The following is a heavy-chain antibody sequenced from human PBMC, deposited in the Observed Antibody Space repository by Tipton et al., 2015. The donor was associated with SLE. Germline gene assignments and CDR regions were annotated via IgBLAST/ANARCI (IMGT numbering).Heavy chain of an antibody. Sequence: TLSLTCAVYVGSFSGYYWSWIRQPPGRGLEWIGEINHSGGTNYNPSLKSRVTISVDTSKNQFSLKLSSVTAADTAMYYCARVPGLERSYYYYYYMDVWGKGTTVTVSS. CDR2: INHSGGT. CDR3: ARVPGLERSYYYYYYMDV. D-gene: IGHD1-1*01. J-gene: IGHJ6*03. CDR1: VGSFSGYY. V-gene: IGHV4-34*01.